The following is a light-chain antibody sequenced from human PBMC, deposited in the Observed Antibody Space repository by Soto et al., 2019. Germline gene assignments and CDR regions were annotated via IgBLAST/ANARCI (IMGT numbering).Light chain of an antibody. CDR1: QSVSSY. CDR2: DAS. V-gene: IGKV3-11*01. CDR3: QQRSNWPPVT. J-gene: IGKJ4*01. Sequence: EIVLTQSPATLSLSPGERATLSCRASQSVSSYLAWYQQKPGQAPRLLIYDASNRATGIPARFSGSGSGTDLTLTISSLEPEDFAVYYCQQRSNWPPVTFGGGTKVDIK.